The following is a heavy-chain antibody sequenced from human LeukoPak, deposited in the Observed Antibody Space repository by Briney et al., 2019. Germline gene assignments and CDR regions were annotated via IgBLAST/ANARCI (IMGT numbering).Heavy chain of an antibody. D-gene: IGHD5-18*01. Sequence: ASVKVSCKASGYTFTSYYMHWVRQAPGQGLEWMGIINPSGGSTSYAQKFQGRVTMTRDTSTSTVYMELSSLRAEDTAVYYCAKERGDTAMAIDYWGQGTLVTVSS. V-gene: IGHV1-46*01. J-gene: IGHJ4*02. CDR3: AKERGDTAMAIDY. CDR1: GYTFTSYY. CDR2: INPSGGST.